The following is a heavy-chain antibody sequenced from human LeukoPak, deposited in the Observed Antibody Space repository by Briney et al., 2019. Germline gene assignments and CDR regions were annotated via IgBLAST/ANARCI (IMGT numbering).Heavy chain of an antibody. CDR2: IYYSGST. CDR3: ARHWDDYVWGSYRQLDY. CDR1: GGSISSYY. J-gene: IGHJ4*02. D-gene: IGHD3-16*01. V-gene: IGHV4-59*08. Sequence: SETLSLTCTVSGGSISSYYWSWIRQPPGKGLEWIGYIYYSGSTNYNPSLKSRVTISVDTSKNQFSLKLSSVTAADTAVYYCARHWDDYVWGSYRQLDYWGQGTLVTVSS.